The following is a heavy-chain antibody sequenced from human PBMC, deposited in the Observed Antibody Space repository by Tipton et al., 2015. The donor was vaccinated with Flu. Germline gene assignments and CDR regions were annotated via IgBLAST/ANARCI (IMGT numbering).Heavy chain of an antibody. CDR3: ARLSGPGRRIAARDWFDP. D-gene: IGHD6-6*01. V-gene: IGHV4-34*01. Sequence: LRLSCAVYGGSFSGYYWTWIRQPPEKGLEWIGEINHSGTTNYNPSLKSRVTVSVDTSKNQFSLKLSSVTAADTAVYYCARLSGPGRRIAARDWFDPWGQGTLVTVSS. CDR2: INHSGTT. CDR1: GGSFSGYY. J-gene: IGHJ5*02.